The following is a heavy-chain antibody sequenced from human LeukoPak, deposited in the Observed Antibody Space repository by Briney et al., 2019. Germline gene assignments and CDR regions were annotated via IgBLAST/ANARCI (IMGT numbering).Heavy chain of an antibody. CDR1: GFTFSSYW. D-gene: IGHD5-24*01. Sequence: GGSLRLSCAASGFTFSSYWMHWVRQAPGKGLVWVSRINSDGSSTSYADSVKGRFTISRDNAKNTLYLLVNSLRAEDTAVYYCARDGDGYNDFDYWGQGTLVTVSS. CDR2: INSDGSST. CDR3: ARDGDGYNDFDY. J-gene: IGHJ4*02. V-gene: IGHV3-74*01.